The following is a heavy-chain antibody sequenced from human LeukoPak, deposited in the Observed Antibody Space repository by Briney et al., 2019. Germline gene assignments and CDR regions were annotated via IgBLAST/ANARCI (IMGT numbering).Heavy chain of an antibody. D-gene: IGHD6-6*01. CDR1: GFTFSTSY. CDR2: ITVSSRYI. V-gene: IGHV3-21*01. J-gene: IGHJ4*02. Sequence: PGGSVRLSCAASGFTFSTSYMNGVRQAPGKGLEGVALITVSSRYIYYTDSVKGRFTISRDNAKNSLFLQTNSLSDEDTAVYYCGSGFSRSPYFDYWGQGTLVTVSS. CDR3: GSGFSRSPYFDY.